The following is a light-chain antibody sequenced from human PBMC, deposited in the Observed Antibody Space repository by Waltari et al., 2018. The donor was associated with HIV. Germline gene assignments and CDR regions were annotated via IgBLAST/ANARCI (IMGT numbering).Light chain of an antibody. V-gene: IGKV4-1*01. J-gene: IGKJ3*01. Sequence: DIVMTQSPDSLAVSLGERATINCKSSQSVFFSSNNKNFLAWYQQKQGQAPKLLISWASTRESGVPARFSGSGSGTDFTLTISSLQPEDVAAYFCQQYYTVPLTFGPGTKVEIK. CDR3: QQYYTVPLT. CDR1: QSVFFSSNNKNF. CDR2: WAS.